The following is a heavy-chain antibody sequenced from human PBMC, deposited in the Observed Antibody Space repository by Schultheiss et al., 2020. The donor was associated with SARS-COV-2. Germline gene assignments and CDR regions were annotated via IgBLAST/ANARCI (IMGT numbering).Heavy chain of an antibody. V-gene: IGHV3-74*01. J-gene: IGHJ4*02. CDR1: GFTFSSYW. CDR2: INSDGSST. Sequence: GESLKISCAASGFTFSSYWMHWVRQAPGKGLVWVSRINSDGSSTSYADSVKGRFTISRDNAKNTLYLQMNSLRAEDTAVYYCARDFSWYDNEAAYYFDYWGQGTLVTVSS. CDR3: ARDFSWYDNEAAYYFDY. D-gene: IGHD1-1*01.